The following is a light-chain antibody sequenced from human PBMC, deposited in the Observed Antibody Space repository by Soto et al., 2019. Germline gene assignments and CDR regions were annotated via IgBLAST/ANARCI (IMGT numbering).Light chain of an antibody. Sequence: EVVMTQSPVTLSVSAGERVSLSCRASQTVDSHLAWYQQKPGQVPRLLIYGTDTRANGIPARFSGGGSGTEFTLTISSLQSEDFAVYYCQQYDKWPLTFGGGTKVEIK. V-gene: IGKV3-15*01. CDR2: GTD. J-gene: IGKJ4*01. CDR1: QTVDSH. CDR3: QQYDKWPLT.